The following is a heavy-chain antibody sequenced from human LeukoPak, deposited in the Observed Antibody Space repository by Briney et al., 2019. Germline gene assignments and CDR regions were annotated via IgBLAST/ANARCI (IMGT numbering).Heavy chain of an antibody. D-gene: IGHD3-22*01. CDR3: ARESSGYYYKY. CDR1: GGFFSGYY. J-gene: IGHJ4*02. Sequence: ASETLSLTCAVYGGFFSGYYWSWLRQPPGKGLEWIGEINHSGSTNYNPSLKSRVTISVDTSKNQFSLKLSSVAAADTAVYYCARESSGYYYKYWGQGTLVTVSS. CDR2: INHSGST. V-gene: IGHV4-34*01.